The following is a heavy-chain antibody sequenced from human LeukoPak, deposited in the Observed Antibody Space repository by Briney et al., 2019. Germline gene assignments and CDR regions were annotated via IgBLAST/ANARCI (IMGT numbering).Heavy chain of an antibody. V-gene: IGHV3-48*01. D-gene: IGHD4-23*01. CDR2: IRSSSSTI. CDR1: GFTFSSYS. CDR3: AREGRDYGGPNDAFDI. J-gene: IGHJ3*02. Sequence: GGSLRLSCAASGFTFSSYSMNWVRQAPGKGLEWVSYIRSSSSTIYYADSVKGRFTISTDNANNSLYLQMNSLRAEDTAVYYCAREGRDYGGPNDAFDIWGQGTMVTVSS.